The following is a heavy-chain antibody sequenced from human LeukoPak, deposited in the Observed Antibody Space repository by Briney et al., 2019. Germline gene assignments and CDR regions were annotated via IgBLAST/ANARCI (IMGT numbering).Heavy chain of an antibody. J-gene: IGHJ3*02. V-gene: IGHV4-59*01. Sequence: PSETLSLTCTVSGGSISSYYWSWIRQPPGKGLEWIGYSYYSGSTNYNPSLKSRVTISVDTSKNQFSLKLSSVTAADTAVYYCARVRVAVAGDAFDIWGQGTMVTVSS. CDR1: GGSISSYY. CDR3: ARVRVAVAGDAFDI. CDR2: SYYSGST. D-gene: IGHD6-19*01.